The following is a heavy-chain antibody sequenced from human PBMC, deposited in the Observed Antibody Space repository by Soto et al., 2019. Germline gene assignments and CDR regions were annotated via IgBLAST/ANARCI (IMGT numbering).Heavy chain of an antibody. CDR2: IYYSGST. CDR1: GYSISSSNW. CDR3: ARAYTAMVTGAVDI. V-gene: IGHV4-28*01. D-gene: IGHD5-18*01. Sequence: SETLSLTCAVSGYSISSSNWWGWIRQPPGKGLEWIGYIYYSGSTYYNPSLKSRVTMSVDTSKNQFSLKLSSVTAVDTAVYYCARAYTAMVTGAVDIWGQGTMVTVSS. J-gene: IGHJ3*02.